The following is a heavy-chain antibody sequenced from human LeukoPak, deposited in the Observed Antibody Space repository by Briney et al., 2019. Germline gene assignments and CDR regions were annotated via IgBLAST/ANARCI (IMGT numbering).Heavy chain of an antibody. Sequence: GGSLRLSCAASGFTFSDAWMSWVRQAPGKGLEWVARIKSKSNSGTTDYGAPVTGRFTISRDDSTKTLYLQMNSLTTEDTAVYHCTATYYYDSRGSITQANFDYWGQGTLVTVSS. J-gene: IGHJ4*02. CDR3: TATYYYDSRGSITQANFDY. CDR1: GFTFSDAW. V-gene: IGHV3-15*01. CDR2: IKSKSNSGTT. D-gene: IGHD3-22*01.